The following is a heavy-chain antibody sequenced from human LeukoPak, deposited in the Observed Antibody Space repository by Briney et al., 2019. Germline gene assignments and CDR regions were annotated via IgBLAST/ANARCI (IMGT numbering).Heavy chain of an antibody. V-gene: IGHV3-21*04. CDR3: AKVKEEHQRAYYFDY. D-gene: IGHD1-26*01. J-gene: IGHJ4*02. Sequence: GGSLRLSCAASGFTFSSYSMNWVRQAPGKGLEWVSSISGSNNYIYYADSVRGRFTISRDNSKNTLYLQLNSLRAEDTAVYYCAKVKEEHQRAYYFDYWGQGTLVTVSS. CDR2: ISGSNNYI. CDR1: GFTFSSYS.